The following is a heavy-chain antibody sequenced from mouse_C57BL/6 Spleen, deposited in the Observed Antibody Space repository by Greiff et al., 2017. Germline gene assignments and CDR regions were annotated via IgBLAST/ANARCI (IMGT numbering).Heavy chain of an antibody. CDR1: GFSLTSYG. D-gene: IGHD2-4*01. V-gene: IGHV2-6*01. J-gene: IGHJ3*01. CDR2: IWGVGST. Sequence: QVQLKESGPGLVAPSQSLSITCTVSGFSLTSYGVDWVRQSPGKGLEWLGVIWGVGSTNYNSALKSRLSISKDNSKSQVFLKMNSLQTDDTAMYYSASVDYDAGFAYWGQGTLVTVSA. CDR3: ASVDYDAGFAY.